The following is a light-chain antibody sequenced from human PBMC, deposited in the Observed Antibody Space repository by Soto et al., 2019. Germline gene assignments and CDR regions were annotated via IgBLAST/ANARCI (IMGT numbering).Light chain of an antibody. CDR2: RIF. CDR3: QQYGSSGT. CDR1: QSVNGF. Sequence: EIVMTQSPGTLSVFPGESVTLSCRASQSVNGFLDWFQHKPGQAPRLVLKRIFIRAIGVPARFSGSGSETEFTLTINGLQSEDFAVYYCQQYGSSGTFGQGTKVDIK. V-gene: IGKV3-15*01. J-gene: IGKJ1*01.